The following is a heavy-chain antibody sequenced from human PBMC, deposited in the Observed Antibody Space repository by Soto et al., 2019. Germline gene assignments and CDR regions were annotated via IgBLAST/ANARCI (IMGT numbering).Heavy chain of an antibody. J-gene: IGHJ1*01. D-gene: IGHD3-22*01. Sequence: PGGSLRLSCAASGFTFSNAWMNWVRQAPGKGLEWVSTISGGSTYYADSVKGRFTISRDNSKNTLYLQMNSLRAEDTAVYYCARDRVESGYPEYFQHWGQGTLVTVSS. CDR1: GFTFSNAW. V-gene: IGHV3-53*01. CDR2: ISGGST. CDR3: ARDRVESGYPEYFQH.